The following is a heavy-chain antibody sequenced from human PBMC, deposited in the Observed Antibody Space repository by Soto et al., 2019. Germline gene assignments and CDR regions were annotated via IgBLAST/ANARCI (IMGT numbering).Heavy chain of an antibody. V-gene: IGHV3-23*01. CDR1: GFTFSSYA. CDR2: ISGSGGST. D-gene: IGHD2-15*01. CDR3: AKVPRVVVVAAPTYYFEY. J-gene: IGHJ4*02. Sequence: GWSLRLSCAASGFTFSSYAMSWVRQAPGKGLEWVSAISGSGGSTYYADSVKGRFNISRDNSKNTLYLQMKSLRAEDTAVYYCAKVPRVVVVAAPTYYFEYWGQGTLVTVSS.